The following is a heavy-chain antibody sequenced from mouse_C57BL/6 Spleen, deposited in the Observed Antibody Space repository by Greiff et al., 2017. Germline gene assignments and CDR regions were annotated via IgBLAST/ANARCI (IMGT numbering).Heavy chain of an antibody. CDR3: ARDGSSVWYFDV. CDR2: ISYDGSN. J-gene: IGHJ1*03. V-gene: IGHV3-6*01. CDR1: GYSITSGYY. Sequence: EVKLMESGPGLVKPSQSLSLTCSVTGYSITSGYYWNWIRQFPGNKLEWMGYISYDGSNNYNPSLKNRISITRDTSKNQFFLKLNSVTTEDTATYYCARDGSSVWYFDVWGTGTTVTVSS. D-gene: IGHD1-1*01.